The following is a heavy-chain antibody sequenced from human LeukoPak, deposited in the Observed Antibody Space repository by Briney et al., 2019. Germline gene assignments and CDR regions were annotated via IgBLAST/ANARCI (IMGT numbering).Heavy chain of an antibody. CDR2: IYYSGST. D-gene: IGHD6-13*01. Sequence: SETLSLTCTVSGGSISSGDYYWSWIRQPPGKGLEWIGYIYYSGSTYYNPSLKSRVTISVDTSKNQFSLKLSSVTAADTAVYYCARAHSSSWHFDYWGQGTLVTVSS. CDR3: ARAHSSSWHFDY. J-gene: IGHJ4*02. V-gene: IGHV4-30-4*01. CDR1: GGSISSGDYY.